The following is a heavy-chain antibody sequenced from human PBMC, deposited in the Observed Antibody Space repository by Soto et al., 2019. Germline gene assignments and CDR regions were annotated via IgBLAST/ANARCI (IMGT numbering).Heavy chain of an antibody. CDR2: ISGSGGST. CDR1: GFTFSSYA. J-gene: IGHJ1*01. D-gene: IGHD6-19*01. Sequence: GGSLRLSCAASGFTFSSYAMSWVRQAPGKGLEWVSAISGSGGSTYYADSVKGRFTISRDNSKNTLYLQMNSLRAEDTAVYYCARVSCWSNEYFQHWGQGTLVTVSS. V-gene: IGHV3-23*01. CDR3: ARVSCWSNEYFQH.